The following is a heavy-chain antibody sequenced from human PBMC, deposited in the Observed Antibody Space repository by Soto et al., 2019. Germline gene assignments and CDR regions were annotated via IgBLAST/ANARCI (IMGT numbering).Heavy chain of an antibody. CDR3: ARDPAGDGYNGGFDY. CDR2: IWYDGSNK. V-gene: IGHV3-33*01. CDR1: GFTFSSYG. Sequence: QVQLVESGGGVVQPGRSLRLSCAASGFTFSSYGMHWVRQAPGKGLEWVAVIWYDGSNKYYADSVKGRFTISRDNSKNTLYLQMNSLRGEDTAVYYCARDPAGDGYNGGFDYWGQGTLVTVSS. D-gene: IGHD5-12*01. J-gene: IGHJ4*02.